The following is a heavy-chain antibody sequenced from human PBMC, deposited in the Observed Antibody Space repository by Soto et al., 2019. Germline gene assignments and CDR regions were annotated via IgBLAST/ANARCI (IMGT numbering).Heavy chain of an antibody. Sequence: GASVKVSCKASGYTFTSYYMHWGRQAPGQGLEWMGIINPSGGSTSYAQKFQGRVTMTRDTSTSTVYMELSSLRSEDTAVYYCAISVIGYYDSSGLAYSGQGTLVIGSS. CDR1: GYTFTSYY. D-gene: IGHD3-22*01. V-gene: IGHV1-46*01. CDR2: INPSGGST. CDR3: AISVIGYYDSSGLAY. J-gene: IGHJ4*02.